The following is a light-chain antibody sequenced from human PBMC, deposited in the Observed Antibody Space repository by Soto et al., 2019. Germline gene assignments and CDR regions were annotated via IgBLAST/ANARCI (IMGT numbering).Light chain of an antibody. J-gene: IGKJ4*01. CDR2: AAS. CDR3: QQLNSYPTT. Sequence: DIQLTQSPSFLSASVGDRVTITCRASQGISSYLAWYQQKPGKAPKLLIYAASTLQSGVPSRFSGSGCGTEFTLTISSLQPEDFATYYCQQLNSYPTTFGGGTKVEIK. V-gene: IGKV1-9*01. CDR1: QGISSY.